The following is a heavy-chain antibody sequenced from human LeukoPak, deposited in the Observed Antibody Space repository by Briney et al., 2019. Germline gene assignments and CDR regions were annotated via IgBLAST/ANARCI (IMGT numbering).Heavy chain of an antibody. Sequence: GGSLRLSCAASGFTFSSYAMSWVRQAPGKGLEWVSAISGSGGSTYYADSVKGRFTISRDNSKNTLYLQMNSQRAEDTAVYYCAKAAYCGGDCYPYYFDYWGQGTLVTVSS. J-gene: IGHJ4*02. CDR1: GFTFSSYA. CDR3: AKAAYCGGDCYPYYFDY. CDR2: ISGSGGST. V-gene: IGHV3-23*01. D-gene: IGHD2-21*02.